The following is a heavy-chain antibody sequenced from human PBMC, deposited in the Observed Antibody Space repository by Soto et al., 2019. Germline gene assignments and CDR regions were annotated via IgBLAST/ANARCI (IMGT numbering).Heavy chain of an antibody. J-gene: IGHJ6*03. CDR1: GYTFTSYY. Sequence: GASVKVSCKSSGYTFTSYYMHWVRQAPGQRLEWMGIINPSGGSTSYAQKFQGRVTMTRDTSTSTFYMELSSLRSEDTAVYYCARGGGYCSSTSCPNYYYYYYMDVWGKGTTVTVSS. D-gene: IGHD2-2*01. CDR3: ARGGGYCSSTSCPNYYYYYYMDV. CDR2: INPSGGST. V-gene: IGHV1-46*03.